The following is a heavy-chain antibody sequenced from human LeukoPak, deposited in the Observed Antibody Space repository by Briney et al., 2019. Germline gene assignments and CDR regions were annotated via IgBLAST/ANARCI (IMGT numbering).Heavy chain of an antibody. V-gene: IGHV4-30-4*01. Sequence: SQTLSLTCTVSGGSISSGDYYWSWIRQPPGKGLEWIGYIYYSGSTYYNPSLKSRVTISVDTSKNQFSLKLSSVTAADTAVYYCARESIVVVPAAIALGYYYMDVWGKGTTVTVSS. J-gene: IGHJ6*03. CDR3: ARESIVVVPAAIALGYYYMDV. CDR2: IYYSGST. CDR1: GGSISSGDYY. D-gene: IGHD2-2*02.